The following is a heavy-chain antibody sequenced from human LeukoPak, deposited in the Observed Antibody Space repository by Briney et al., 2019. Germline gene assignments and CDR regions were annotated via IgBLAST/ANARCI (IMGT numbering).Heavy chain of an antibody. V-gene: IGHV3-74*01. J-gene: IGHJ4*02. CDR2: ISTDGYTT. CDR3: VVGGSPGY. Sequence: GGSMRLSCAASGLAFSAYKMHWVRQAPRKGLVWVSRISTDGYTTDYADFVQGRFTVSRDNTKNTWSLEMNGLRAEDTAVYYCVVGGSPGYWGQGTLVTVSS. D-gene: IGHD2-15*01. CDR1: GLAFSAYK.